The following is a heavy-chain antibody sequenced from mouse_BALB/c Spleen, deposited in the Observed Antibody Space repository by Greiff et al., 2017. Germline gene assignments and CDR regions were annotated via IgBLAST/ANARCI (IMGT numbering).Heavy chain of an antibody. CDR1: GYSITSGYY. J-gene: IGHJ3*01. Sequence: DVKLQESGPGLVKPSQSLSLTCSVTGYSITSGYYWNWIRQFPGNKLEWMGYISYDGSNNYNPSLKNRISITRDTSKNQFFLKLNSVTTEDTATYYCAREGLDYDAEFAYWGQGTLVTVSA. CDR2: ISYDGSN. V-gene: IGHV3-6*02. CDR3: AREGLDYDAEFAY. D-gene: IGHD2-4*01.